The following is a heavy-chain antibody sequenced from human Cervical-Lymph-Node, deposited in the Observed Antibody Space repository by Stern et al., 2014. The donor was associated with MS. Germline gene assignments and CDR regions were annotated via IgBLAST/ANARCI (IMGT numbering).Heavy chain of an antibody. J-gene: IGHJ3*02. CDR1: GASVRGHF. CDR2: IYDGRTL. D-gene: IGHD2-8*02. CDR3: ARVTERYCTGGTCPHASNI. V-gene: IGHV4-59*08. Sequence: VQLVESGPGLVKPSETLSLTCTVSGASVRGHFWNWIRQPPGKGLEWIGYIYDGRTLIYTPPLKCRVIMSVDTSKTQVSLKVIFVTAADTAVFYCARVTERYCTGGTCPHASNIWGQGTMVTVSA.